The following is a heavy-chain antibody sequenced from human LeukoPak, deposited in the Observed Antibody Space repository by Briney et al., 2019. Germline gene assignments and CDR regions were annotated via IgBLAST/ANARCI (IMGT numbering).Heavy chain of an antibody. J-gene: IGHJ4*02. D-gene: IGHD3-16*02. Sequence: SGTLSLTCAVSGGSISSSNWWSWVRQPPGKGLEWIGEIYHSGSTNYNPSLKSRVTISVDKSKNQFSLKLSSVTAADTAMYYCASRLDYVWGSYLDYWGQGTLVTVSS. CDR1: GGSISSSNW. CDR3: ASRLDYVWGSYLDY. CDR2: IYHSGST. V-gene: IGHV4-4*02.